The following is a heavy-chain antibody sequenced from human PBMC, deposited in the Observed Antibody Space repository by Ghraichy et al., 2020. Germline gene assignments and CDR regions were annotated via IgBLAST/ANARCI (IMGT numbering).Heavy chain of an antibody. D-gene: IGHD3-22*01. CDR3: ARGNYYDSSGYYDY. V-gene: IGHV4-34*01. J-gene: IGHJ4*02. Sequence: SETLSLTCAVYGGSFSGYYWSWIRQPPGKGLEWIGEINHSGSTNYNPSLKSRVTISVDTSKNQFSLKLSSVTAADTAVYYCARGNYYDSSGYYDYWGQGTLVTVSS. CDR2: INHSGST. CDR1: GGSFSGYY.